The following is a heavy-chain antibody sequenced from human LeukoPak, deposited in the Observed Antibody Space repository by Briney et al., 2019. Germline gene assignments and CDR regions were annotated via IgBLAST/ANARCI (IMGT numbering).Heavy chain of an antibody. D-gene: IGHD3-3*01. CDR2: ISYDGSNK. Sequence: GGSLRLSCAASGFTFSSYAMHWVRQAPGKGLEWVAVISYDGSNKYYADSGKGRFTISRDNSTNTLYLQMNSLRAEDTAVYYCARDGEGYDFWSGYPLFDYWGQGTLVTVSS. V-gene: IGHV3-30-3*01. CDR3: ARDGEGYDFWSGYPLFDY. CDR1: GFTFSSYA. J-gene: IGHJ4*02.